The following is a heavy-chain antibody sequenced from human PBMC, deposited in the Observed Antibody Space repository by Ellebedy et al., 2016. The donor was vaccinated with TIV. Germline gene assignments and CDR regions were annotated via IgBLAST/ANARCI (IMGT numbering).Heavy chain of an antibody. V-gene: IGHV4-59*12. J-gene: IGHJ4*02. CDR1: GGSISSYY. Sequence: SETLSLTXTVSGGSISSYYWSWIRQPPGKGLEWIGYIYYSGSTNYNPSLKSRVTISVDTSKNQFSLKLSSVTAADTAVYYCARGSSSGWYLAPDYWGQGTLVTVSS. CDR2: IYYSGST. CDR3: ARGSSSGWYLAPDY. D-gene: IGHD6-19*01.